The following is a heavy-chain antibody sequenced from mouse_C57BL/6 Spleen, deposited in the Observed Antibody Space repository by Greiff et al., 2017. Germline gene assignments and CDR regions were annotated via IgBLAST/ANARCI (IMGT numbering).Heavy chain of an antibody. CDR2: IYPGDGDT. D-gene: IGHD1-1*01. J-gene: IGHJ1*03. CDR1: GYAFSSSW. V-gene: IGHV1-82*01. CDR3: ARSEGYGSSSWYFDV. Sequence: QVQLKESGPELVKPGASVKISCKASGYAFSSSWMNWVKQRPGKGLEWIGRIYPGDGDTNYNGKFKGKATLTADKSSSTAYMQLSSLTSEDSAVYFCARSEGYGSSSWYFDVWGTGTTVTVSS.